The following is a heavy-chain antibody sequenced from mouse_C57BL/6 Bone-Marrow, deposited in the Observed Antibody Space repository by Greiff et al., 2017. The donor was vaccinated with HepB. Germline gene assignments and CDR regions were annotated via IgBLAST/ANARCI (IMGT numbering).Heavy chain of an antibody. CDR1: GYTFTDYY. CDR3: ARSRGDY. V-gene: IGHV1-76*01. Sequence: QVQLQQSGAELVRPGASVKLSCKASGYTFTDYYINWVKQRPGQGLEWIARIYPGSGNTYYNEKFKGKATLTAEKSSSTAYMQLSSLTSEDSAVYFCARSRGDYWGQGTTLTVSS. CDR2: IYPGSGNT. J-gene: IGHJ2*01.